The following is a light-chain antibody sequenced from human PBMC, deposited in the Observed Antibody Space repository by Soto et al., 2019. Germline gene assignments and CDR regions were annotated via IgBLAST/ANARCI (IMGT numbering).Light chain of an antibody. V-gene: IGLV2-14*01. CDR3: SSYSSKTPPYV. CDR2: EVT. J-gene: IGLJ1*01. CDR1: SSDIGGYNY. Sequence: QSALAQPASVSGSPGQSITISCTGGSSDIGGYNYVSWYQQHPGRAPRLLILEVTNRPSGVPDRFSGPKSGNTASLIIRGLQAEDEADYFCSSYSSKTPPYVFGTGTKVTVL.